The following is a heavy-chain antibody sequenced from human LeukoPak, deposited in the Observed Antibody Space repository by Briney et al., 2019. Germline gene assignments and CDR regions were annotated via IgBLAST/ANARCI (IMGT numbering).Heavy chain of an antibody. V-gene: IGHV3-30*02. J-gene: IGHJ4*02. CDR1: GFTFSSYS. CDR3: AKDAVRYDSSGYYYGY. CDR2: IRYDGSNK. Sequence: RGSLRLSCAASGFTFSSYSMNWVRQAPGKGLEWVAFIRYDGSNKYYADSVKGRFTISRDNSKNTLYLQMNSLRAEDTAVYYCAKDAVRYDSSGYYYGYWGQGTLVTVSS. D-gene: IGHD3-22*01.